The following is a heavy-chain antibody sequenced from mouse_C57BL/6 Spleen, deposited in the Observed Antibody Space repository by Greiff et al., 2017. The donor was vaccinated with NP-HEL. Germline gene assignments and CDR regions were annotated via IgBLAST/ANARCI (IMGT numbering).Heavy chain of an antibody. CDR1: GYTFTSYW. V-gene: IGHV1-69*01. J-gene: IGHJ1*03. Sequence: VKLQQPGAELVMPGASVKLSCKASGYTFTSYWMHWVKQRPGQGLEWIGEIDPSDSYTNYNQKFKGKSTLTVDKSSSTAYMQLSSLTSEDSAVYYCARSQTYYYGSSYRWYFDVWGTGTTVTVSS. CDR2: IDPSDSYT. D-gene: IGHD1-1*01. CDR3: ARSQTYYYGSSYRWYFDV.